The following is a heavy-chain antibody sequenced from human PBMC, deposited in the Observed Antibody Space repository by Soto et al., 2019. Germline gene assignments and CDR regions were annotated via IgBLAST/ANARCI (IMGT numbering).Heavy chain of an antibody. V-gene: IGHV3-30*03. Sequence: QVQLVESGGGVVQPGRSLRLFCAASGFSYSSYDMHWVRQAPGKGLEWVAVISYDGSNKYYADSVKGRFTISRDNSKNTLYLQMNSLRAEDTAVYYCPSPPMTTMSWGQGTLVTVPS. CDR3: PSPPMTTMS. J-gene: IGHJ5*02. D-gene: IGHD4-4*01. CDR2: ISYDGSNK. CDR1: GFSYSSYD.